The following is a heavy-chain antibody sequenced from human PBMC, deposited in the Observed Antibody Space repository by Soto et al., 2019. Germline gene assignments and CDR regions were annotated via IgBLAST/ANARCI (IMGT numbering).Heavy chain of an antibody. CDR3: ARERGSGWTFDY. V-gene: IGHV3-48*01. CDR1: GFTFSTYS. D-gene: IGHD6-19*01. CDR2: ISSSSTI. J-gene: IGHJ4*02. Sequence: EVQLVESGGDLVQPGGSLRLSCAASGFTFSTYSMNWVRLAPGKGLEWVSSISSSSTIYYADSVKGRFTISRDNVQNSLYLQMHSLRAEDTAVYYCARERGSGWTFDYWGQGTLVIVSS.